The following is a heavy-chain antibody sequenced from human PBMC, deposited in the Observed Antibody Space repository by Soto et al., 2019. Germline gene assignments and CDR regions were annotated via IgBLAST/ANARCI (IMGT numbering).Heavy chain of an antibody. Sequence: GGSLRLSCAASGFTVSSKYMTWVRQAPGKGLEWVSLIQSGGTTYYADSVKGRFTISRDNAKNSLYLQMNSLRDDDTAVYYCARQLVVSGYFYYSMDVWGQGTTVTVSS. D-gene: IGHD3-10*01. CDR2: IQSGGTT. CDR1: GFTVSSKY. J-gene: IGHJ6*02. V-gene: IGHV3-66*04. CDR3: ARQLVVSGYFYYSMDV.